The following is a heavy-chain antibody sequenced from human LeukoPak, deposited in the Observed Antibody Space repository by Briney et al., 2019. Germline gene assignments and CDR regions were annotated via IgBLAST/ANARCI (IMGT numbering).Heavy chain of an antibody. CDR3: AKGDNGDYGASRYYYWMDV. V-gene: IGHV3-23*01. CDR1: GFTFSSDG. J-gene: IGHJ6*04. D-gene: IGHD3-10*01. CDR2: ISGSGGTT. Sequence: GGSLRLSCAASGFTFSSDGMSWGCHAPGEGLEWVSAISGSGGTTNYADSVKGRSTISTDNSKTTLYLLMTSLRAEDTAVYYCAKGDNGDYGASRYYYWMDVWGKGATVTVSS.